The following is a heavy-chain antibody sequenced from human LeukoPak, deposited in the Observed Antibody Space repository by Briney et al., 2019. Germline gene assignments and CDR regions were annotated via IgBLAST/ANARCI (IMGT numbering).Heavy chain of an antibody. Sequence: GGSLRLSCAASGFTFSSYAMSWVRQAPGKGLEWVSAISGSGGSTYYADSVKGRFTNSRDNSKNTLYLQMNSLRAEDTAVYYCARATVTRNDAFDIWGQGTMVTVSS. CDR1: GFTFSSYA. D-gene: IGHD4-17*01. V-gene: IGHV3-23*01. CDR2: ISGSGGST. J-gene: IGHJ3*02. CDR3: ARATVTRNDAFDI.